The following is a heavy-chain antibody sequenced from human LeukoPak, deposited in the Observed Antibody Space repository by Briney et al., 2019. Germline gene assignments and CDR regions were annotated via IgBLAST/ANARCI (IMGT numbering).Heavy chain of an antibody. Sequence: GGSLRLSCAASGLTFSRFWMSWVRQAPGKGLEWVANIEEDGSEKNYVGSVRGRFTISRDNAKNALYLQMNSLRDGDTALYYCVAGATSFDPWGQGTLVTVSS. J-gene: IGHJ5*02. D-gene: IGHD3-10*01. CDR1: GLTFSRFW. V-gene: IGHV3-7*01. CDR3: VAGATSFDP. CDR2: IEEDGSEK.